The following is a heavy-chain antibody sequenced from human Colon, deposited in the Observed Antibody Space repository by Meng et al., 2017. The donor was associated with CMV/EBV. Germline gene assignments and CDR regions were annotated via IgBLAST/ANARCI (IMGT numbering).Heavy chain of an antibody. Sequence: FTCSSYAMRWVRQAPGKGLEWVSIIDSGGSSPVYADSVKGRFTISRDNSENTLYLQMNSLRAEDTAVYYCAKGPMGFCSGGYCYYDYWGQGTLVTVSS. CDR3: AKGPMGFCSGGYCYYDY. J-gene: IGHJ4*02. D-gene: IGHD2-21*02. CDR2: IDSGGSSP. CDR1: FTCSSYA. V-gene: IGHV3-23*03.